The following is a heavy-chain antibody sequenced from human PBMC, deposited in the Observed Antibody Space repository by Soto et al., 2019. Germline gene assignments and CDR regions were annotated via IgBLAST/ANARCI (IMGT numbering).Heavy chain of an antibody. V-gene: IGHV1-18*01. Sequence: QVQLVQSGAEVKKPGASVKVSCKASGYRFASYGISWVRQAPGQGLEWMGWISVYNGNTNYAKKFQGRVTMTTDTSTSTAYMELRSLRSDDTAVYYCARDRAIVVDLDYWGKGTLVSVSS. CDR3: ARDRAIVVDLDY. J-gene: IGHJ4*02. D-gene: IGHD3-22*01. CDR2: ISVYNGNT. CDR1: GYRFASYG.